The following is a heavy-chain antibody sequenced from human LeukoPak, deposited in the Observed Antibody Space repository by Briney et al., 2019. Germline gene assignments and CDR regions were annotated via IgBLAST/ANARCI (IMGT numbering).Heavy chain of an antibody. Sequence: GGSLRLSCAVSGFTFTDCPMNWVRQAAGKGLEWISHIRTTRGDTSVYYADSVNGRFTISRDDANHLVFLQMDSLRDDDTAVYYCARDYDWALDYWGQGSLVTVSS. D-gene: IGHD1-1*01. CDR2: IRTTRGDTSV. V-gene: IGHV3-48*02. CDR1: GFTFTDCP. J-gene: IGHJ4*02. CDR3: ARDYDWALDY.